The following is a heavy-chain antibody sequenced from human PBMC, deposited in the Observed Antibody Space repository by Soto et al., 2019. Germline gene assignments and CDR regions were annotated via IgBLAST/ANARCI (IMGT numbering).Heavy chain of an antibody. J-gene: IGHJ6*02. CDR1: GLIFSNYG. D-gene: IGHD6-13*01. CDR2: ISSGGEYI. V-gene: IGHV3-21*06. CDR3: ATDGAAGAGMGV. Sequence: EVQLVESGGGLVKPGGSLRLSCTASGLIFSNYGMNWVRQAAGKRPEWVSSISSGGEYIDYADSVKGRLTISRDNANNVVYLQLTSLGVEDTAVYYCATDGAAGAGMGVWGQGTTVTVSS.